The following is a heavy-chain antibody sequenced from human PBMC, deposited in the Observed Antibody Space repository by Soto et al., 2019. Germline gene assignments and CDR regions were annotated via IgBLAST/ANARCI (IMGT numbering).Heavy chain of an antibody. CDR3: ARGYSGYLAWFDP. Sequence: SQTLSLTCAISGDSVSSNSATWDWIRQSPSRGLEWLGRTYYRSKWYNDYAVSVKSRITINPDTSNNQLSLQLNSVTPDDTAVYYCARGYSGYLAWFDPWGQGTLVTVSS. CDR1: GDSVSSNSAT. J-gene: IGHJ5*02. V-gene: IGHV6-1*01. D-gene: IGHD5-12*01. CDR2: TYYRSKWYN.